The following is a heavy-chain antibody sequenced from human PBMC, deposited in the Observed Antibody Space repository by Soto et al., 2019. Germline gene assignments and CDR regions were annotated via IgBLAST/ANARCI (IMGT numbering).Heavy chain of an antibody. CDR1: GFTFSSYS. Sequence: LRLSCAASGFTFSSYSMNWVRQAPGKGLEWVSYISSSSSTIYYADSVKGRFTISRDNAKNSLYLQMNSLRSEDTAVYYCARINRPGYYDSSGYFHAGYFDLWGRGTLVTVSS. V-gene: IGHV3-48*01. D-gene: IGHD3-22*01. J-gene: IGHJ2*01. CDR3: ARINRPGYYDSSGYFHAGYFDL. CDR2: ISSSSSTI.